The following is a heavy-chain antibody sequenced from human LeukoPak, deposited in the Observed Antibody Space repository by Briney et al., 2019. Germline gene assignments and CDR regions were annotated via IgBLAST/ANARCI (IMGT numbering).Heavy chain of an antibody. J-gene: IGHJ4*02. CDR1: GFTFSSYA. Sequence: PGGSLRLSCAASGFTFSSYAMSWVRQAPGKGLEWVSAISGSGGSTDYADSVKGRFTISRDNSKNTLYLQMNSLRAEDTAVYYCAKDRVQGKGTYYFDYWGQGTLVTVSS. D-gene: IGHD1-1*01. V-gene: IGHV3-23*01. CDR2: ISGSGGST. CDR3: AKDRVQGKGTYYFDY.